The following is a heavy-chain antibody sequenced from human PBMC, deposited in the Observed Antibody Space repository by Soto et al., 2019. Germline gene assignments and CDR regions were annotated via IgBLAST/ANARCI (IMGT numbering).Heavy chain of an antibody. CDR2: IYYSGST. J-gene: IGHJ5*02. CDR1: GGSISSYY. Sequence: SETLSLTCTVSGGSISSYYWSWIRQPPGKGLEWIGYIYYSGSTNYNPSLKSRVTISVDTSKNQFSLKLSSVTAADTAVYYCARFTFPAAGMNWFDPWGQGTLVTVSS. D-gene: IGHD6-13*01. CDR3: ARFTFPAAGMNWFDP. V-gene: IGHV4-59*08.